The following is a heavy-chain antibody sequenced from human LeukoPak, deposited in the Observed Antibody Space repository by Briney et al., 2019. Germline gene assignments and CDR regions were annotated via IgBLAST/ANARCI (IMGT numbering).Heavy chain of an antibody. D-gene: IGHD3-22*01. J-gene: IGHJ4*02. CDR1: GFTFGDYA. CDR3: TSYYYDSSGYNDY. V-gene: IGHV3-49*04. CDR2: IRSKAYGGTT. Sequence: GGSLRLSCTASGFTFGDYAMSWVRQAPGKGLVWVGFIRSKAYGGTTEYAASVKGRFTISRDDSKSIAYLQMNSLKTEDTAVYDCTSYYYDSSGYNDYWGQGTLVTVSS.